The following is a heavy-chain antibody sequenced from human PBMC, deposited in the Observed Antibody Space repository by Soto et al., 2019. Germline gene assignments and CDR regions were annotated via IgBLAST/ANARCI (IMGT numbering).Heavy chain of an antibody. Sequence: QVQLQESGPGLVKPSQTLSLTCTVSGGSISSGDYYWSWIRQPPGKGLEWIGYIYYSGSTYYNPSLKSRVTVSVDTSTSQFSLKLSSVTAADTAVYYCARDSGDGDNWFDPWGQGTLVTVSS. D-gene: IGHD3-10*01. CDR2: IYYSGST. J-gene: IGHJ5*02. CDR1: GGSISSGDYY. V-gene: IGHV4-30-4*01. CDR3: ARDSGDGDNWFDP.